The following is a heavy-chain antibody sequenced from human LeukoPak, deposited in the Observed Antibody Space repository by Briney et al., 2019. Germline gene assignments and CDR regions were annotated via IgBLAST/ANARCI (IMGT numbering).Heavy chain of an antibody. CDR1: GGTFNSYA. D-gene: IGHD3-22*01. J-gene: IGHJ4*02. V-gene: IGHV1-69*05. CDR2: IIPIFGRA. Sequence: SVKVSCNASGGTFNSYAISWVRQTPGQRLERMKGIIPIFGRANYAQKFQGRVTITTDESTSTAYMELSSLRSEDTAVYYCASGILGYDSSGYYRVYWGQGTLVTGSS. CDR3: ASGILGYDSSGYYRVY.